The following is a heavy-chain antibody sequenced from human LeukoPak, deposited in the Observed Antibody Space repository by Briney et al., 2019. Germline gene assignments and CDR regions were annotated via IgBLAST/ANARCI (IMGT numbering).Heavy chain of an antibody. J-gene: IGHJ4*02. V-gene: IGHV3-23*01. CDR2: ISESVANT. CDR1: GFTFRTFV. D-gene: IGHD3-16*02. Sequence: PGGSLRLSCAASGFTFRTFVMSWVRQAPGKGLEWVSEISESVANTYYAVSVKGRFTISRDKTKDTLFLQMSSLGAEDTAVYYCAKVSGAITFEGVIVLPDLFFDSWGQGTLVTVSS. CDR3: AKVSGAITFEGVIVLPDLFFDS.